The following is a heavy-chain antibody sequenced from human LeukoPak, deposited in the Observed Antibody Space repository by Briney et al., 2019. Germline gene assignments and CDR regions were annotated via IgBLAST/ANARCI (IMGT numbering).Heavy chain of an antibody. CDR2: INHSGST. J-gene: IGHJ3*02. D-gene: IGHD2-15*01. Sequence: PSETLSLTCAVYGGSFSGYYWSWIRQPPGKGLEWIGEINHSGSTNYNPSLKSRVTISVDTSKNQFSLKLSSATAADTAVYYCARAGLLPWDIWGQGTMVTVSS. CDR1: GGSFSGYY. CDR3: ARAGLLPWDI. V-gene: IGHV4-34*01.